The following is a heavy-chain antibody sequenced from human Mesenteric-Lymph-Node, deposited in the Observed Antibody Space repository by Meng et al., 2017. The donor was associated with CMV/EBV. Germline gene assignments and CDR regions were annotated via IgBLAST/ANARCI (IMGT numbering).Heavy chain of an antibody. CDR2: INHSGST. CDR3: ARDSQNDFWSAFDI. J-gene: IGHJ3*02. D-gene: IGHD3-3*01. CDR1: GGSFSGYY. Sequence: SETLSLTCAVYGGSFSGYYWSWIRQPPGKGLEWIGEINHSGSTNYNPSLKSRVTISVDTSKNHFSLRLSSVTAADTAVYYCARDSQNDFWSAFDIWGLGTMVTVSS. V-gene: IGHV4-34*01.